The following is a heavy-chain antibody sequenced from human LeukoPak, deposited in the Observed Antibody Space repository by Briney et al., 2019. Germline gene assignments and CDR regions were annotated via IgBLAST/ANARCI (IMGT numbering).Heavy chain of an antibody. D-gene: IGHD2-2*01. CDR3: ARKGVYCSSTSCQIPYGMDV. J-gene: IGHJ6*02. CDR2: ISSSSSYI. Sequence: GGSLRLSCAASGFTFSSYSMNWARQAPGKGLEWVSSISSSSSYIYYADSVKGRFTISRDNAKNSLYLQMNSLRAEDTAVYYCARKGVYCSSTSCQIPYGMDVWGQGTTVTVSS. CDR1: GFTFSSYS. V-gene: IGHV3-21*01.